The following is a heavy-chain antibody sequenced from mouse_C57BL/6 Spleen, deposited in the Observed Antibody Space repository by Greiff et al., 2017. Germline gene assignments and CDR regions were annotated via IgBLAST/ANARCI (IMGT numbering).Heavy chain of an antibody. CDR3: ARSITTVVATRYWYFDV. V-gene: IGHV1-53*01. Sequence: VQLQQPGTELVEPGASVKLSCKASGYTFTSYWMHWVKQRPGQGLEWIGNINPSNGGTNYNEKFKSKATLTVDKSSSTAYMQLSSLTSEDSAVYYCARSITTVVATRYWYFDVWGTGTTVTVSS. CDR2: INPSNGGT. D-gene: IGHD1-1*01. CDR1: GYTFTSYW. J-gene: IGHJ1*03.